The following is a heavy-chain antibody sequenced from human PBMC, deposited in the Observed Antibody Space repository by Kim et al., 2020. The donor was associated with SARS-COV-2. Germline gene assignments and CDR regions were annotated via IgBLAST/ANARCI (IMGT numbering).Heavy chain of an antibody. CDR3: ARSIHDGFDY. CDR2: ICYSGST. CDR1: GGSISSSSYY. D-gene: IGHD1-1*01. J-gene: IGHJ4*02. V-gene: IGHV4-39*01. Sequence: SETLSLTCTVSGGSISSSSYYWGWIRQPPGKGLEWIGSICYSGSTYYNPSLKSRVTISVDTSKNQFSLKLSSVTAADTAVYYCARSIHDGFDYWGQGTLVTVSS.